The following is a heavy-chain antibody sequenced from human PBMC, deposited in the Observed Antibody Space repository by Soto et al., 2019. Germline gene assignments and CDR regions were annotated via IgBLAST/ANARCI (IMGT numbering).Heavy chain of an antibody. J-gene: IGHJ3*02. D-gene: IGHD5-18*01. V-gene: IGHV4-34*01. CDR3: ARGKDDVDTAMTRAFDI. Sequence: SETLSLTCAVYGESFSGYYWRWFRQPPGKGLEWIGEINHSGSTNYNPSLKSRVTISVDTSKNQFSLKLSSVTAADTAVYYCARGKDDVDTAMTRAFDIWGQGTMVT. CDR1: GESFSGYY. CDR2: INHSGST.